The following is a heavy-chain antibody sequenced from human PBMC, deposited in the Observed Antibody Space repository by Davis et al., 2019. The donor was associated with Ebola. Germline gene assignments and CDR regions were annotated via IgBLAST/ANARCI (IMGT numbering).Heavy chain of an antibody. CDR2: SSQGGST. CDR3: ARRCTVAATYIPTYYDYYMDV. CDR1: GGSFSGYH. D-gene: IGHD6-19*01. Sequence: GSLRLSCAVYGGSFSGYHWNWIRQPPGKGLEWIGESSQGGSTDYNPSFKSRVTISVDTSKNQFSLKLSSVTAADTAVYYCARRCTVAATYIPTYYDYYMDVWGKGTTVTVSS. V-gene: IGHV4-34*01. J-gene: IGHJ6*03.